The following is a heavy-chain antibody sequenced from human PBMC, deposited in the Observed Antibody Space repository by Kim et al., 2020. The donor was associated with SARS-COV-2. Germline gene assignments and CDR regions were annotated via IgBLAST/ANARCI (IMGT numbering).Heavy chain of an antibody. Sequence: SETLSLTCAVSGGSFSAYNWSWMRQSPEKGLEWIGEITQSGGTNYNPSLKSRVTISLDTSKNQFFLKLSSVTAADTAVYYCARDIGSSPRGHGFDPSAQGRRVPSSVATSETDVYLRLSPVPARVRAVYSGARDMVSSPRGVGSAAGGQGRLVILSS. CDR1: GGSFSAYN. CDR2: ITQSGGT. J-gene: IGHJ4*02. V-gene: IGHV4-34*01. D-gene: IGHD2-2*01. CDR3: ARDIGSSPRGHGFDPSAQGRRVPSSVATSETDVYLRLSPVPARVRAVYSGARDMVSSPRGVGSAA.